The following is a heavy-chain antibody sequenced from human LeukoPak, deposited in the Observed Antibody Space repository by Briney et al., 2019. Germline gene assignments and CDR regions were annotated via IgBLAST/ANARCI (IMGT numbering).Heavy chain of an antibody. CDR1: GYSISSGYY. Sequence: PSETLSLTCTVSGYSISSGYYWGWIRQPPGKGLEWIGSIYHSGSTYYNPSLKSRVTISVDTSKNQFSLKLSSVTAADTAMYYCARVALGGNYPVLFGYWGQGTLVTVSS. D-gene: IGHD1-26*01. J-gene: IGHJ4*02. CDR3: ARVALGGNYPVLFGY. CDR2: IYHSGST. V-gene: IGHV4-38-2*02.